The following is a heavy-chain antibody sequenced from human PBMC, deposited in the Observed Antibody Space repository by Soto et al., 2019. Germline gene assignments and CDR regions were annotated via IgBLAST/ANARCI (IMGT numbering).Heavy chain of an antibody. V-gene: IGHV3-53*01. J-gene: IGHJ4*02. CDR2: IYSGGNT. D-gene: IGHD1-26*01. CDR3: ERASGSRAFDH. Sequence: EVQLVESGGSLIQPGGSLRLSCAASGFTVSTNYVSWVRQAPGKGLEWVSVIYSGGNTYYADSVKGRCTISRDSSKNTVDLQMNSLRAEETDVYFCERASGSRAFDHWGQGTLVTDSS. CDR1: GFTVSTNY.